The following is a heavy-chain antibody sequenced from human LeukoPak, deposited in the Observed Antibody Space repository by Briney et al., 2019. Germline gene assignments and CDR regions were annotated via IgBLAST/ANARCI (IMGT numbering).Heavy chain of an antibody. V-gene: IGHV3-48*03. CDR1: GFTLYNYQ. Sequence: GGSLRLSCAASGFTLYNYQMNWVRQAPGKGLECISYISSSGRTIYYADSLKGRFTVSRDNAKNSLYLRMNNLRAEDTAVYYCARGEYYFDYWGQGTLVTVSS. CDR3: ARGEYYFDY. CDR2: ISSSGRTI. J-gene: IGHJ4*02.